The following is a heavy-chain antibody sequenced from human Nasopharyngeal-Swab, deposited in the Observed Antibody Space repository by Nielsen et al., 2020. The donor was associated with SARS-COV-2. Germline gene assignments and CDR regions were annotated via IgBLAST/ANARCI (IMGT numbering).Heavy chain of an antibody. CDR3: ATSYAIFGVVTPFDY. J-gene: IGHJ4*02. CDR1: GYTFTSSG. D-gene: IGHD3-3*01. Sequence: ASVKVSCKASGYTFTSSGISWVRQAPGQGLEWMGWISAYNGNTNYAQKFQGRVTMTEDTSTDTAYMELSSLRSEDTAVYYCATSYAIFGVVTPFDYWGQGTLVTVSS. V-gene: IGHV1-18*01. CDR2: ISAYNGNT.